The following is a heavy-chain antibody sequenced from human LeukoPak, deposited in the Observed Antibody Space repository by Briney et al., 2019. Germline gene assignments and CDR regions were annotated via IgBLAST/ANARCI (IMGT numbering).Heavy chain of an antibody. CDR2: IDSDGRST. CDR3: ARDPSEGSGWYDY. Sequence: GGSLRLSCAASGFTFSSHWMHWVRQVPGKGLVWVSRIDSDGRSTFYADSVKGRFTISRDNAKNTLYLQMNSLRVGDTAVYFCARDPSEGSGWYDYWGQGTLVTVS. J-gene: IGHJ4*02. D-gene: IGHD6-19*01. CDR1: GFTFSSHW. V-gene: IGHV3-74*01.